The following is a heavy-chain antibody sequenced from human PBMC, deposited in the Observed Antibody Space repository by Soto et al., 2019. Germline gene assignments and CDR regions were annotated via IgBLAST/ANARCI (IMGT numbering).Heavy chain of an antibody. V-gene: IGHV3-30*18. J-gene: IGHJ4*02. Sequence: QVQLVESGGGVVQPGRSLGLSCQASGFTFTNYATHWVRQAPGKGLEWVAFISADGAYKFFADSVKGRFTISRDNSKNTLFLQMNSLGAEDTAVYHCAKTPAVAGYNHFDSWGQGALVTVSS. D-gene: IGHD6-19*01. CDR3: AKTPAVAGYNHFDS. CDR1: GFTFTNYA. CDR2: ISADGAYK.